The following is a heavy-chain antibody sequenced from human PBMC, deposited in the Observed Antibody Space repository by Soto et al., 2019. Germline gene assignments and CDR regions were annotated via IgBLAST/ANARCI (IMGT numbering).Heavy chain of an antibody. V-gene: IGHV4-31*03. J-gene: IGHJ5*02. CDR3: ASDEVAYYGSGIYNWCDP. Sequence: QVQLQESGPGLVKPSQTLSLTCTVSGGSINSGGYYWSWIRQHPGKGLEWIGYIYNGGSTCYNPSLKSRITISVDTSKNQFSLKLSSVTVEDTAVYYCASDEVAYYGSGIYNWCDPLGQGTLVNVSS. CDR2: IYNGGST. D-gene: IGHD3-10*01. CDR1: GGSINSGGYY.